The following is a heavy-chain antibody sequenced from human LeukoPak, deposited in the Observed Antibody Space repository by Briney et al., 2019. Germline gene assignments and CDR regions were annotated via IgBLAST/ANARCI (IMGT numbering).Heavy chain of an antibody. D-gene: IGHD1-26*01. J-gene: IGHJ4*02. V-gene: IGHV3-13*01. Sequence: GGSLRLSCAASGFTFSSYDMHWVRQATGKGLEWVSAIGTAGDTYYPGSVKGRFTISRDNAKNSLYLQMNSLRAEDTGVYYCARGDTQSKYRQFDSWGQGSLVIVSS. CDR1: GFTFSSYD. CDR3: ARGDTQSKYRQFDS. CDR2: IGTAGDT.